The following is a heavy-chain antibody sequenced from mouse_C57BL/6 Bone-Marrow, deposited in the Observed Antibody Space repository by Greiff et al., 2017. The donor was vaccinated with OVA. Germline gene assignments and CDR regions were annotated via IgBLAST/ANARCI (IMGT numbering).Heavy chain of an antibody. V-gene: IGHV1-82*01. CDR2: IYPGDGDT. J-gene: IGHJ2*01. CDR1: VYAFSSSW. Sequence: QVQLQQSGPELVKPGASVNSSFPSSVYAFSSSWMNWVKQRPGKGLEWIGRIYPGDGDTNYNGKFKGKATLTADKSSSTAYMQLSSLTSEDSAVYFCAREGTFDYWGQGTTLTVSS. CDR3: AREGTFDY.